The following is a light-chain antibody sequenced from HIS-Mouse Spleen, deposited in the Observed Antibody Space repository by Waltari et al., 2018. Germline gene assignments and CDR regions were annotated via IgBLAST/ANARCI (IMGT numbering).Light chain of an antibody. J-gene: IGLJ2*01. Sequence: QSALTQPASVSGSPGQSITISCTRTTSDVGGYNYVSWYHQHSGKAPKLMIYEVSNRPSGVSNRFSGSKSGNTASLTISGLQAEDEADYYCSSYTSSSTPVVFGGGTKLTVL. CDR1: TSDVGGYNY. CDR2: EVS. V-gene: IGLV2-14*01. CDR3: SSYTSSSTPVV.